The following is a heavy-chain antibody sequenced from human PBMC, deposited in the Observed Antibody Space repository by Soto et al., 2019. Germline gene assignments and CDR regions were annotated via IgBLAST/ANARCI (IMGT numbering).Heavy chain of an antibody. Sequence: PGGSLRLSCAASGFTFSDYYMSWIRQAPGKGLEWVSYISSSGSTIYYADSVKGRFTISRDNAKNSLYLQMNSLRAEDTAVYYCARDRFESSSWYPDYWGQGTLVTVSS. J-gene: IGHJ4*02. CDR2: ISSSGSTI. D-gene: IGHD6-13*01. CDR3: ARDRFESSSWYPDY. CDR1: GFTFSDYY. V-gene: IGHV3-11*01.